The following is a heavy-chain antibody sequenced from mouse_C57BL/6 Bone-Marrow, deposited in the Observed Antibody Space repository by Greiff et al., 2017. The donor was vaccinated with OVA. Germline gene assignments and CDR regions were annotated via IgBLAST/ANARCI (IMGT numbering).Heavy chain of an antibody. D-gene: IGHD1-1*01. V-gene: IGHV5-6*02. CDR3: ARHGDYGSFFDY. CDR2: ISSGGSYT. Sequence: DVKLVESGGDLVKPGGSLKLSCAASGFTFSSYGMSWVRQTPDKRLEWVATISSGGSYTSYPDSVKGRFTISRDNAKNTLYLQMSSLKSEDTAMYYCARHGDYGSFFDYWGQGTTLTVSS. J-gene: IGHJ2*01. CDR1: GFTFSSYG.